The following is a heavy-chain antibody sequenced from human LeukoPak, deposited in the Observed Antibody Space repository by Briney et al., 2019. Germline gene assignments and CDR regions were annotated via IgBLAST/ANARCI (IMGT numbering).Heavy chain of an antibody. CDR3: ARDLNYDSAY. J-gene: IGHJ4*02. CDR1: GFTVSSNY. CDR2: IYGGGST. D-gene: IGHD3-22*01. Sequence: QPGGSLRLSCAASGFTVSSNYMSWVRQAPGKGLEWVSVIYGGGSTYYADSVKGRFTISRDNSKNTVYLQMNSLRAEDTAVYYCARDLNYDSAYWGQGTLVTVSS. V-gene: IGHV3-53*01.